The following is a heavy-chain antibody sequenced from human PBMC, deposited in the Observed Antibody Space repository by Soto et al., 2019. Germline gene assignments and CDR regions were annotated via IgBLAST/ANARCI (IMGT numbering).Heavy chain of an antibody. D-gene: IGHD4-17*01. CDR2: IRPDGSEK. CDR3: ATEEGATVANNWFDS. J-gene: IGHJ5*01. Sequence: EVQVVESGGGLVQPGGSLRVSCVGSGFTFRSYWMSWVRQAPGKGLEWVANIRPDGSEKYYVDSVKGRFTNSRDNAKTSFYLQMSSLRAEDTAVYYCATEEGATVANNWFDSWGQGALVTVSS. V-gene: IGHV3-7*03. CDR1: GFTFRSYW.